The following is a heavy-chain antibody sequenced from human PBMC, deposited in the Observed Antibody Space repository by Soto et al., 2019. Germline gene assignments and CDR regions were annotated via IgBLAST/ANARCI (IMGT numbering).Heavy chain of an antibody. J-gene: IGHJ4*01. CDR2: INPDGSEK. D-gene: IGHD5-18*01. Sequence: EVQVVESGGGLVQPGGSLRLSCVGSGFTFSSFWMTLVRQAPGKGLEWVANINPDGSEKYSVDSVKGRFTISRDNARDSLYLQMNSLRDEDTAVYYGAKDRTAMVTSLNRWGHGNLVTVSS. CDR3: AKDRTAMVTSLNR. CDR1: GFTFSSFW. V-gene: IGHV3-7*05.